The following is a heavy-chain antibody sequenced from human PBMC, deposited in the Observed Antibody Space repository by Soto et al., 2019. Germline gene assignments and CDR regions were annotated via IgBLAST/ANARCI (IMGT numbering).Heavy chain of an antibody. J-gene: IGHJ4*02. CDR1: GFTFTDYY. CDR2: INTLSTAI. Sequence: PGGSLRLSCEGSGFTFTDYYMTWIRQAPGKGLEWVAYINTLSTAIYYADSVKGRFTISRDNAKNSLYLQMNALRAEDTATYYCARRLQWQLRPFDSWGRGTLVTVSS. D-gene: IGHD6-19*01. CDR3: ARRLQWQLRPFDS. V-gene: IGHV3-11*01.